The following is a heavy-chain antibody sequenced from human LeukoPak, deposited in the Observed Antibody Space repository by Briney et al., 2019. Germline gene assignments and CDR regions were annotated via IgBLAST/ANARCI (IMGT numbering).Heavy chain of an antibody. V-gene: IGHV1-69*05. Sequence: ASVKVSCKASGGTFSSYAISWVRQAPGQGLEWMGGIIPIFGTANYAQKFQGRVTITRDTSASTAYMELSSLRSEDMAVYYCARLGYSSRWNYYYYMDVWGKGTTVTISS. CDR2: IIPIFGTA. CDR1: GGTFSSYA. J-gene: IGHJ6*03. CDR3: ARLGYSSRWNYYYYMDV. D-gene: IGHD6-13*01.